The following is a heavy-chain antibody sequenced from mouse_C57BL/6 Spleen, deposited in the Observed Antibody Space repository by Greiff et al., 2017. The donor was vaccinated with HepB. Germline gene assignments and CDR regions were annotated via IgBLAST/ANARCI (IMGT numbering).Heavy chain of an antibody. V-gene: IGHV1-7*01. CDR2: INPSSGYT. CDR1: GYTFTSYW. J-gene: IGHJ3*01. D-gene: IGHD2-4*01. Sequence: QVQLKESGAELAKPGASVKLSCKASGYTFTSYWMHWVKQRPGQGLEWIGYINPSSGYTKYNQKFKDKATLTADKSSSTAYMQLSSLTYEDSAVYYCARWYDDDAAWFAYWGQGTLVTVSA. CDR3: ARWYDDDAAWFAY.